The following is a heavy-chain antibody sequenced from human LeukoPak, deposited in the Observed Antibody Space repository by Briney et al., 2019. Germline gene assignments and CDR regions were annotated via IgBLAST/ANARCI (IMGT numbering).Heavy chain of an antibody. CDR3: ARAAYLRYSSSWYGIDY. J-gene: IGHJ4*02. Sequence: ASVKVSCKASGYTFTSYYMHWVRQVPGQGLEWMGIINPSGGSTSYAQKFQGRVTMTRDTSTSTVYMELSSLRSEDTAVYYCARAAYLRYSSSWYGIDYWGQGTLVTVSP. CDR2: INPSGGST. CDR1: GYTFTSYY. D-gene: IGHD6-13*01. V-gene: IGHV1-46*01.